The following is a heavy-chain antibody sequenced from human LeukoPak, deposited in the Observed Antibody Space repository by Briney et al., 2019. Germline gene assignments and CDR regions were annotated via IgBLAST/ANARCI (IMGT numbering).Heavy chain of an antibody. D-gene: IGHD5-24*01. J-gene: IGHJ6*02. CDR2: VSESGDST. CDR1: GITFSRFA. V-gene: IGHV3-23*01. CDR3: AKAAITLYYYYGMDV. Sequence: PGGSLRLSCAASGITFSRFAMSWVRQAPGKGREWVSVVSESGDSTHYAESVKGRFTISRDNAKNSLYLQMNSLRAEDTAVYYCAKAAITLYYYYGMDVWGQGTTVTVSS.